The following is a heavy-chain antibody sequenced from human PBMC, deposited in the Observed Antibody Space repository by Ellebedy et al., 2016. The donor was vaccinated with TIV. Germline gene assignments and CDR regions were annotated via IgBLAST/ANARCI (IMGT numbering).Heavy chain of an antibody. D-gene: IGHD2-8*01. CDR2: IGGDLRT. J-gene: IGHJ4*02. CDR1: GFTLRGNA. Sequence: GESLKTSCAAFGFTLRGNAMSWVRQAPGKGLEWVSGIGGDLRTHYADPVKGRFTISRDNSRNTLSLQMNSLRADDTAVYYCAKDHFMGTALASQTNHWGQGTLDTVSS. V-gene: IGHV3-23*01. CDR3: AKDHFMGTALASQTNH.